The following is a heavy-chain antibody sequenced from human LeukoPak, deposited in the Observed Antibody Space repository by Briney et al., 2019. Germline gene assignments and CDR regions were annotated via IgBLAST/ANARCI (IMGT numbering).Heavy chain of an antibody. CDR3: ARDEGGSGSYNDY. J-gene: IGHJ4*02. CDR2: ISSSGSTI. D-gene: IGHD3-10*01. V-gene: IGHV3-48*03. CDR1: GFTFSSYE. Sequence: GGSLRLSCAASGFTFSSYEMNWVRQAPGKGLEWVSYISSSGSTIYYADSVKGRFTISRDNAKNSLYLQMNSLRAEDTALYYCARDEGGSGSYNDYWGQGTLVTVSS.